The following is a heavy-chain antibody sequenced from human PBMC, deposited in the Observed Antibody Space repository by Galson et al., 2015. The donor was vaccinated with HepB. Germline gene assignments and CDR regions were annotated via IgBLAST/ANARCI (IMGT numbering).Heavy chain of an antibody. CDR3: ARENTTGTLDY. Sequence: ETLSLTCTVSGGSISSYYWSWIRQPPGKGLGWIGYIYYSGSTNYNPSLKSRVTISVDTSKNQFSLKLSSVTAADTAVYYCARENTTGTLDYWGQGTLVTVSS. CDR1: GGSISSYY. CDR2: IYYSGST. J-gene: IGHJ4*02. V-gene: IGHV4-59*01. D-gene: IGHD1-1*01.